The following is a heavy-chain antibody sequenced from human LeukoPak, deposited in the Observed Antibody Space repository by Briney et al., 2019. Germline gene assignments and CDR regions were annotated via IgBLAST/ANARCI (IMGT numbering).Heavy chain of an antibody. V-gene: IGHV3-30-3*01. CDR1: GFTFSSYA. Sequence: TGGSLRLSCAASGFTFSSYAMHWVRQAPGKGLEWVAVISYDGSNKYYADSVKGRFTISRDNSKNTLYLQMNSLRAEDTAVYYCASRYSSGWFTSLSGYQDYWGQGTLVTVSS. D-gene: IGHD6-19*01. CDR3: ASRYSSGWFTSLSGYQDY. CDR2: ISYDGSNK. J-gene: IGHJ4*02.